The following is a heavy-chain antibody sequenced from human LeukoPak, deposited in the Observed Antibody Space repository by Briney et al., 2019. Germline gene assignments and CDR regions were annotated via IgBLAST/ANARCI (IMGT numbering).Heavy chain of an antibody. CDR2: ISGSGGST. CDR1: GFTFSSYW. Sequence: GGSLRLSCAASGFTFSSYWMHWVRQAPGKGLEWVSSISGSGGSTYYGDSVKGRFTISRDNSKNTLFLQMNRLRAEDTAVYYCAKHEGSSGSYCHFHYWGQGTLVTVSS. V-gene: IGHV3-23*01. D-gene: IGHD3-10*01. CDR3: AKHEGSSGSYCHFHY. J-gene: IGHJ4*02.